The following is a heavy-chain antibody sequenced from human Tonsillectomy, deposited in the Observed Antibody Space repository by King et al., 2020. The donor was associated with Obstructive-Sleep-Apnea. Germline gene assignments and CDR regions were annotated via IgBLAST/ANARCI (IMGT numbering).Heavy chain of an antibody. J-gene: IGHJ6*02. D-gene: IGHD2-2*03. CDR1: GFTFSSYA. CDR2: ISYDGSNK. V-gene: IGHV3-30*04. Sequence: VQLVESGGGVVQPGRSLRLSCGASGFTFSSYAMHWVRQAPGKGLEWVSVISYDGSNKYYADSVKGRFTISRDNSKNTLYLQMNSLGAEDTAVYYFARVLDIVVVPGTKYYYYYAMDVWGQGTTVTVSS. CDR3: ARVLDIVVVPGTKYYYYYAMDV.